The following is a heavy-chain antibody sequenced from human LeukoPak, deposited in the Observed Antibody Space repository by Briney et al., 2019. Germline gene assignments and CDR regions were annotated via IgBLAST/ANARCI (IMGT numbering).Heavy chain of an antibody. CDR1: GGSFSGYY. V-gene: IGHV4-34*01. D-gene: IGHD3-3*01. J-gene: IGHJ6*03. CDR3: ASIDFWSGYYTSYYYYMDV. Sequence: SETLSLTWAVYGGSFSGYYRSWIRQPPGEGLEWIGEINHSGSTNYNPSLKSRVTISVDTSKNQFSLKLSSVTAADTAVYYCASIDFWSGYYTSYYYYMDVWGKGTTVTVSS. CDR2: INHSGST.